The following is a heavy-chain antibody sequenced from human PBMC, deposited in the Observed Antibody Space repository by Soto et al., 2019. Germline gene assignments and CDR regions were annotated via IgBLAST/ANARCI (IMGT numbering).Heavy chain of an antibody. Sequence: GGSLRLSCAASGFTFSSYAMSWVRQAPGKGLEWVSAISGSGGSTYYADSVKGRFTISRDNSKNTLYLQMNSLRAEDTAVYYCAKDQKGGRITIFGVVPPAHWGQGTLVTVSS. J-gene: IGHJ4*02. V-gene: IGHV3-23*01. D-gene: IGHD3-3*01. CDR2: ISGSGGST. CDR3: AKDQKGGRITIFGVVPPAH. CDR1: GFTFSSYA.